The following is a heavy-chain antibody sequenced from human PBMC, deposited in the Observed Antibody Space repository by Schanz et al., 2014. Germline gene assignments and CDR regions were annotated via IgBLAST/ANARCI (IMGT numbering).Heavy chain of an antibody. CDR1: GYTLSELS. V-gene: IGHV1-18*01. J-gene: IGHJ4*02. CDR2: IGGSDGNT. Sequence: QVQLVQSGADVKTPGASVKVSCKVSGYTLSELSIHWVRQAPGQGLEWMGWIGGSDGNTNFAQKFQGRVTMTTDTSTSTVYMELRSLTSDDSAVYYCARDRDQWDGNYLDYWGQGTLVTVSS. CDR3: ARDRDQWDGNYLDY. D-gene: IGHD1-26*01.